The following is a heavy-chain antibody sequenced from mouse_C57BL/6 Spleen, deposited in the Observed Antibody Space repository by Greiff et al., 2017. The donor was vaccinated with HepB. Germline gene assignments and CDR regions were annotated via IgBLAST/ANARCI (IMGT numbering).Heavy chain of an antibody. D-gene: IGHD2-5*01. Sequence: EVQWVESGGGLVKPGGSLKLSCAASGFTFSSYAMSWVRQTPEKRLEWVATISDGGSYTYYPDNVKGRFTISRDNAKNNLYLQMSHLKSEDTAMYYCAREYSNLFAYWGQGTLVTVSA. CDR3: AREYSNLFAY. V-gene: IGHV5-4*01. CDR2: ISDGGSYT. CDR1: GFTFSSYA. J-gene: IGHJ3*01.